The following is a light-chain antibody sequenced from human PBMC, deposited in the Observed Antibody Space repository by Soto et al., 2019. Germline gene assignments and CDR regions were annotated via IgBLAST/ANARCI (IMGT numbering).Light chain of an antibody. Sequence: DLQMTQSPSSLSASVGDRVTITCRASQSISSYLNWYQQKPGKAPKLLIYAASSLQSGVPSRFSGSGSGTDFALTISSLQPEDFATYFCQQSYSTPFTFGPGIKVDIK. CDR3: QQSYSTPFT. J-gene: IGKJ3*01. CDR1: QSISSY. CDR2: AAS. V-gene: IGKV1-39*01.